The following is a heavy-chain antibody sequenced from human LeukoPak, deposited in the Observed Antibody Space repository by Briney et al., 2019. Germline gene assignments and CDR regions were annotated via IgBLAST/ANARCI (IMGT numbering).Heavy chain of an antibody. CDR1: GFTFSSYA. CDR2: IYRSGST. CDR3: ARVGDQWLLQYFFDY. D-gene: IGHD6-19*01. J-gene: IGHJ4*02. V-gene: IGHV4-38-2*01. Sequence: GSLRLSCAAFGFTFSSYAMSWVRQAPGKGLEWIGSIYRSGSTYYNPSLKSRVTISVNTSKNHFSLKQSSVTAADTAVYYGARVGDQWLLQYFFDYWGQRTLVAASS.